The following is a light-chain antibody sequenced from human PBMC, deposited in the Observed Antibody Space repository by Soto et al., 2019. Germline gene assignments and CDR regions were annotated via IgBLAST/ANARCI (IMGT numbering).Light chain of an antibody. CDR3: QQYYSTPRT. J-gene: IGKJ1*01. CDR2: WAS. Sequence: DLVMTQSPDSLAVSLGERATINCKSSQSVLYSANNKNCLAWYQQKPGQPPKLLLYWASTRESGVPDRFSGSGSGTDFTLTISSLQAEDVAVYYCQQYYSTPRTFGQGTKVEIK. CDR1: QSVLYSANNKNC. V-gene: IGKV4-1*01.